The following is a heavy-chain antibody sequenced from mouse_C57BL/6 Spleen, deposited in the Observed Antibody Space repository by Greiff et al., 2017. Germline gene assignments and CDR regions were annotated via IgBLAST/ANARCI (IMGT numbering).Heavy chain of an antibody. Sequence: EVKLVESGGGLVQPGGSLKLSCAASGFTLSDYGMAWVRQAPRKGPEWVAFISNLAYSIYYADTVTGRFTISRENAKNTLYLEMSSLRSEDTAMYYCARQGYDYDSYAMDYWGQGTSVTVSS. CDR1: GFTLSDYG. V-gene: IGHV5-15*01. CDR2: ISNLAYSI. CDR3: ARQGYDYDSYAMDY. J-gene: IGHJ4*01. D-gene: IGHD2-4*01.